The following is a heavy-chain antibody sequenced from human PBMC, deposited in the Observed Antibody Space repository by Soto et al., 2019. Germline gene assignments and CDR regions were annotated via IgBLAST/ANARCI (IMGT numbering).Heavy chain of an antibody. CDR3: ARDALSRDSI. V-gene: IGHV4-31*03. CDR1: GCSISSGGYY. J-gene: IGHJ4*02. Sequence: QVQLQESGPGLVKPSQTLSLTCTVSGCSISSGGYYWSWIRQHPGKGLEWIGYISYSGSTYYNPSLESRVTISVDTSRNQFSLKLSSVTAADTAVYYCARDALSRDSIWGQGTLVTVSS. CDR2: ISYSGST. D-gene: IGHD3-22*01.